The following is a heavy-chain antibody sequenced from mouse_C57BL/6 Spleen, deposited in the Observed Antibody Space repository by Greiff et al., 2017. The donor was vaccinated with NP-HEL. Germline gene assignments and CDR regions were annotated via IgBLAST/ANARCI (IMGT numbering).Heavy chain of an antibody. CDR1: GYTFTSYT. Sequence: QVQLKQSGAELARPGASVKMSCKASGYTFTSYTMHWVKQRPGQGLEWIGYINPSSGYTKYNQKFKDKATLTADKSSSTAYMQLSSLTSEDSAVYYCARDWEGVFDYWGQGTTLTVSS. CDR3: ARDWEGVFDY. V-gene: IGHV1-4*01. CDR2: INPSSGYT. J-gene: IGHJ2*01. D-gene: IGHD4-1*01.